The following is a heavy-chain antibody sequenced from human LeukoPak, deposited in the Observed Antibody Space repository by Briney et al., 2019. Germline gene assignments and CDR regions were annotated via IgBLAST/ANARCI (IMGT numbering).Heavy chain of an antibody. Sequence: ASVKVSCKASGYTSTGYYMHWVRQAPGQGLEWMGWINPNSGGTSYAQKFQGRVTMTRDTSISTAYMELSRLRSDDTAVYYCASGTRDGYNYGYWGQGTLVTVSS. CDR1: GYTSTGYY. V-gene: IGHV1-2*02. CDR2: INPNSGGT. CDR3: ASGTRDGYNYGY. J-gene: IGHJ4*02. D-gene: IGHD5-12*01.